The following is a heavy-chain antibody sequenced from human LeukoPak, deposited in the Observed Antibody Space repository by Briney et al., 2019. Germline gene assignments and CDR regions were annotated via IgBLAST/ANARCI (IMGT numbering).Heavy chain of an antibody. J-gene: IGHJ4*02. Sequence: SETLSLTCAVYGGSFSGYYWSWIRQPPGKGLEWIGEVSHSGSTNYNPSLKSRVTISLDTSKNQFSLKLSSVTAADTAVYYCARDGRYYDSSGYIRGFDYWGQGTLVTVSS. V-gene: IGHV4-34*01. CDR3: ARDGRYYDSSGYIRGFDY. D-gene: IGHD3-22*01. CDR1: GGSFSGYY. CDR2: VSHSGST.